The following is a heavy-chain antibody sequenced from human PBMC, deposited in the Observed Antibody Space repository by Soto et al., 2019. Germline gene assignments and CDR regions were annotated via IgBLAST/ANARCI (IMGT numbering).Heavy chain of an antibody. CDR3: AGSTSWYSNYFDC. V-gene: IGHV3-33*01. D-gene: IGHD6-13*01. Sequence: PGGSLRLSCAASGLTFSSYGMHWVRQAPGKGLEWVAVIWYDGSNKYYADSVKGRFTVSRDNSKNTLNLQMNSLTVDDTAMYYCAGSTSWYSNYFDCWGQGTLVTVSS. CDR2: IWYDGSNK. CDR1: GLTFSSYG. J-gene: IGHJ4*02.